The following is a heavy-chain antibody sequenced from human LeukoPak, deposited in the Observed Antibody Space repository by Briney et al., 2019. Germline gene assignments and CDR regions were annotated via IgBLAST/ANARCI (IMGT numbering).Heavy chain of an antibody. CDR1: GDTLTELS. Sequence: ASVKGSCKVSGDTLTELSMHWGRQAPGEGREWRGGFDAEDGETIYAQKFQGRVTMTEDTSTDTAYMELSSLRSEDTAVYYCATSYCSSTSCPFDYWGQGTLVTASS. D-gene: IGHD2-2*01. CDR3: ATSYCSSTSCPFDY. V-gene: IGHV1-24*01. CDR2: FDAEDGET. J-gene: IGHJ4*02.